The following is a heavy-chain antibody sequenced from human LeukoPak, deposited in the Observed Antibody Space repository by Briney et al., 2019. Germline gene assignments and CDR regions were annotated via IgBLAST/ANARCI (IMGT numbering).Heavy chain of an antibody. CDR1: GFAFSSYA. J-gene: IGHJ4*02. V-gene: IGHV3-23*01. CDR2: INGGGGST. CDR3: ARWDSGIAVAGYFDY. D-gene: IGHD6-19*01. Sequence: HPGGSLRLSCAASGFAFSSYAMSWVRQAPGKGLDWVSSINGGGGSTYYADSVKGRFTISRDNSKNTLYLQMNSLRAEDTAVYYCARWDSGIAVAGYFDYWGQGTLVTVSS.